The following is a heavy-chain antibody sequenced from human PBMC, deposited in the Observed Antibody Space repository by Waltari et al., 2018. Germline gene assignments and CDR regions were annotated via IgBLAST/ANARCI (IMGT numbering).Heavy chain of an antibody. CDR2: VDYNGGA. Sequence: QPQLQESGPGLVKPSETLSLTCPVSGCPVPSPSYYLGGIRQPPGKGLQFIGSVDYNGGAYYNPSLKSRVTMSVDTSKGQFSLKLRSVTAADTAIYFCARDRRDSGSFYDAFDFWGEGTMVTVSS. CDR1: GCPVPSPSYY. D-gene: IGHD6-13*01. J-gene: IGHJ3*01. V-gene: IGHV4-39*02. CDR3: ARDRRDSGSFYDAFDF.